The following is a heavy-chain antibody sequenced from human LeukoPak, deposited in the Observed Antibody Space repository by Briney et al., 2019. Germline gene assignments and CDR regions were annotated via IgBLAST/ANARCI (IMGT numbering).Heavy chain of an antibody. Sequence: AGGSLRLSCAASGFTFSSYAMSWVRQAPGKGLEWVSAISGSGGSTYYADSVKGRFTISRDNSKNTLYLQMNSLRAEDTAVYYCASYGSGWYRSWFDPWGQGTLVTVSS. D-gene: IGHD6-19*01. V-gene: IGHV3-23*01. CDR1: GFTFSSYA. CDR2: ISGSGGST. CDR3: ASYGSGWYRSWFDP. J-gene: IGHJ5*02.